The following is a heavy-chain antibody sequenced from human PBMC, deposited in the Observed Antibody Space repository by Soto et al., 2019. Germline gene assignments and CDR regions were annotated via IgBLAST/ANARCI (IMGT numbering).Heavy chain of an antibody. D-gene: IGHD2-15*01. J-gene: IGHJ6*02. CDR2: ISNVGAHK. V-gene: IGHV3-30-3*01. CDR1: GFTFSTYA. Sequence: QVQLVESGGGVVQPGRSLRLSCAASGFTFSTYAIHWVRQAPGKGLEWVAVISNVGAHKQYADSVKGRFTISRDNSKNTLYLQMNSLRTEDTAVFYCARGGYCSGGTCPNYYYGLDVWGPGTTVTVSS. CDR3: ARGGYCSGGTCPNYYYGLDV.